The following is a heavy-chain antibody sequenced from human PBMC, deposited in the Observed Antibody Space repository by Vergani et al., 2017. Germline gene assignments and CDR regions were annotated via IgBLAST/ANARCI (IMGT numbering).Heavy chain of an antibody. CDR3: ARKTLRLNWFDP. CDR2: IIPILGIA. J-gene: IGHJ5*02. Sequence: QVQLVQSGAEVKKPGSSVKVSCKASGGTFSSYTISWVRQAPGQGLEWMGRIIPILGIANYAQKFQGRVTITADKSTSTAYMELSSLRSEDTAVYYCARKTLRLNWFDPWGQGTMVTVSS. CDR1: GGTFSSYT. D-gene: IGHD3-16*01. V-gene: IGHV1-69*02.